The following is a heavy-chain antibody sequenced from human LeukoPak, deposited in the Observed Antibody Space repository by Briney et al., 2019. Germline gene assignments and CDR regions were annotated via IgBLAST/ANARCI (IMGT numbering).Heavy chain of an antibody. D-gene: IGHD6-19*01. J-gene: IGHJ6*02. CDR3: ASGYSSGSYYYGMDV. CDR2: IYPGDSDT. V-gene: IGHV5-51*01. Sequence: PGESLKISCKGSGCSFTSYWIGWVRQMPGKGLEWMGIIYPGDSDTRYSPSFQGQVTISADKSISTAYLQWSSLKASDTAMYYCASGYSSGSYYYGMDVWGQGTTVTVSS. CDR1: GCSFTSYW.